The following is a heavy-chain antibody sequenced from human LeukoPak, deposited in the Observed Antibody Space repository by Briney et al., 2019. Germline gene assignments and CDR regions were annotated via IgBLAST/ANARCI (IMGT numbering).Heavy chain of an antibody. Sequence: GASVKVSCKASGYTFTGYYIHWVRQAPGQGLEWMGWINPKSGGANYAQKFQGRVTMTRDTSISTAYMELSRLRSDDTAVYYCARARGSWGRNWFDPWGQGTLVTVSS. V-gene: IGHV1-2*02. CDR2: INPKSGGA. CDR1: GYTFTGYY. CDR3: ARARGSWGRNWFDP. D-gene: IGHD1-26*01. J-gene: IGHJ5*02.